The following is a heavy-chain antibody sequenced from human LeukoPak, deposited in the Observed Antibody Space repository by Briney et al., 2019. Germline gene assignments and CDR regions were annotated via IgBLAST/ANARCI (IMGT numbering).Heavy chain of an antibody. CDR2: ISSSSSYI. CDR1: GFTFSSYS. CDR3: GHGYGTGATAMISGY. J-gene: IGHJ4*02. V-gene: IGHV3-21*01. D-gene: IGHD5-18*01. Sequence: GGSLRLSCAASGFTFSSYSMNWVRQAPGKGLEWVSSISSSSSYIYYADSVKGRFTISRDNAKNSLYLQMNSLRAEDTAVYYCGHGYGTGATAMISGYWGQGTLVTVSS.